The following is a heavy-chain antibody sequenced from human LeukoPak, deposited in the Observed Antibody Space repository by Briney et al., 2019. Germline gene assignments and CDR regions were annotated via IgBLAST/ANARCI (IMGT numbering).Heavy chain of an antibody. CDR3: AREAAMVNCFDY. CDR1: GYTFTSYY. V-gene: IGHV1-2*02. J-gene: IGHJ4*02. CDR2: INPNSGGT. D-gene: IGHD5-18*01. Sequence: ASVKVSCKASGYTFTSYYMHWVRQAPGQGLEWMGWINPNSGGTNYAQKFQGRVTMTRDTSISTAYMELSRLRSDDTAVYYCAREAAMVNCFDYWGQGTLVTVSS.